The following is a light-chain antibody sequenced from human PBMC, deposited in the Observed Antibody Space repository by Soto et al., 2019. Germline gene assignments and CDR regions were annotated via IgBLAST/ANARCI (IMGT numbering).Light chain of an antibody. CDR1: SSNIGSNT. Sequence: QSVLTQPPSASGTPGQRVTISCSGSSSNIGSNTVNWYQQLPGTAPKLHIYSNDQRPSGVPDRFSGSKSGTSASLAISGLQSEDEAEYSCAAWDDTLNGNYVFGXGTKLTVL. CDR2: SND. V-gene: IGLV1-44*01. CDR3: AAWDDTLNGNYV. J-gene: IGLJ1*01.